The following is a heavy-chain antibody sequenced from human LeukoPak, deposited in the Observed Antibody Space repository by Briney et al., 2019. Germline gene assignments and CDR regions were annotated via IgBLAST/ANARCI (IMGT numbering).Heavy chain of an antibody. CDR2: IYPGDSDT. D-gene: IGHD2-15*01. CDR1: GYSFTSYW. V-gene: IGHV5-51*01. CDR3: ARHSQRYCSGGSCSLDY. Sequence: PGESLKISCKGSGYSFTSYWIGWVRQMPGKGLEWMGIIYPGDSDTRYSPSFQGQVTISADKSISTAYLQWSSLKASDIAMYYCARHSQRYCSGGSCSLDYWGQGTLVTVSS. J-gene: IGHJ4*02.